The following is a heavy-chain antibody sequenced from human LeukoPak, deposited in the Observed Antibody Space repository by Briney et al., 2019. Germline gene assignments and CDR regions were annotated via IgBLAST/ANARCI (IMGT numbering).Heavy chain of an antibody. CDR3: ARGIRYYYDSSGYYSDFDY. CDR2: ISSSSSTI. D-gene: IGHD3-22*01. V-gene: IGHV3-48*04. Sequence: GGSLRLSCAASGFTFSSYSMNWVRQAPGKGLEWVSYISSSSSTIYYADSVKGRFIISRDNAKNSLYLQMNSLRAEDTAVYYCARGIRYYYDSSGYYSDFDYWGQETLVTVSS. CDR1: GFTFSSYS. J-gene: IGHJ4*02.